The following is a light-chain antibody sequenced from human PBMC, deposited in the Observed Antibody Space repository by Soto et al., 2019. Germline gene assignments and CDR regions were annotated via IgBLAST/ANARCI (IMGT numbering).Light chain of an antibody. Sequence: QSALTQPASVSGSPGQSITISCTGTSSDVGGYNYVSWYQQHPGKAPKLMIYEVSNRPSGVSNRFSGSKSGNTASLIISGLQAEDEADYYCSSYTGSSTFVFGGGTKVTVL. CDR2: EVS. V-gene: IGLV2-14*01. CDR3: SSYTGSSTFV. J-gene: IGLJ3*02. CDR1: SSDVGGYNY.